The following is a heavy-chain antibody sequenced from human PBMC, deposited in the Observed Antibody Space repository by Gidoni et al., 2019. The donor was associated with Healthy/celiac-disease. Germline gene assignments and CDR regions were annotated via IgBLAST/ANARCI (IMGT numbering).Heavy chain of an antibody. CDR2: IYYSGST. J-gene: IGHJ6*02. D-gene: IGHD2-2*01. CDR1: GGSISSGGYY. V-gene: IGHV4-31*03. Sequence: QVQLQESGPGLVKPSQTLSLTCTVSGGSISSGGYYWSWIRQHPGKGLEWIGYIYYSGSTYYNPSLKSRVTISVDTSKNQFSLKLSAVTAADTAVYYGARDRLADQLPPSNYYYYGMDVWGQGTTVTVSS. CDR3: ARDRLADQLPPSNYYYYGMDV.